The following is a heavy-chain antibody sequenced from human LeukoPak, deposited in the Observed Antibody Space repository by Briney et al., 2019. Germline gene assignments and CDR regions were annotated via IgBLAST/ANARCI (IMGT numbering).Heavy chain of an antibody. V-gene: IGHV3-23*01. D-gene: IGHD3-10*01. CDR3: AKDTAYYYGSGSFYFDY. CDR2: ISGSGGST. CDR1: GFTFSSYA. Sequence: SGGSLRLSCAASGFTFSSYAMSWVRQAPGKGLEWVSSISGSGGSTYYADSVKGRFTISRDNSKNALYLQMNRLRAEDTAVYYCAKDTAYYYGSGSFYFDYWGQGTLVTVSS. J-gene: IGHJ4*02.